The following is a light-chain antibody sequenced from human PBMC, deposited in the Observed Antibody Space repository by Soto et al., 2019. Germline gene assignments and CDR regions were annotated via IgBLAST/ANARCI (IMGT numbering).Light chain of an antibody. CDR2: RNN. CDR1: SSNLVSNY. J-gene: IGLJ1*01. Sequence: SFLAHPPSCCVSPGQSITIACSGSSSNLVSNYVYWYQQLPGTAPKLLIYRNNPRPSGVPDRFSGSKSGTSAYLEISGLRPADEADYSCAAWDESLSDYVFGNGTKVTAL. V-gene: IGLV1-47*01. CDR3: AAWDESLSDYV.